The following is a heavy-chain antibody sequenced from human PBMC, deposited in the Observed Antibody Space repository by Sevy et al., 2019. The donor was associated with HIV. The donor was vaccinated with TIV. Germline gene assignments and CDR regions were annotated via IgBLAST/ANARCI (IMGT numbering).Heavy chain of an antibody. CDR2: ISYDGSNK. CDR1: GFTFSSYG. J-gene: IGHJ6*02. CDR3: AKDREWLAYYYYYGMDV. D-gene: IGHD6-19*01. V-gene: IGHV3-30*18. Sequence: AAGSLRLSCAASGFTFSSYGMHWVRQAPGKGLEWVAVISYDGSNKYYADSVKGRFTLSRDNSKNTLYLQMNSLRAEDTAVYYCAKDREWLAYYYYYGMDVWGQGTTVTVSS.